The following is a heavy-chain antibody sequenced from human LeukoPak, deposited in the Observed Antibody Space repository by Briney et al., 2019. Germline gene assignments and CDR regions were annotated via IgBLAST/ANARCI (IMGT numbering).Heavy chain of an antibody. CDR2: ISAYNGDT. J-gene: IGHJ4*02. CDR1: GYAFTSYD. V-gene: IGHV1-18*01. Sequence: GASVKVSCTASGYAFTSYDISWVRQAPGQGLEWLGWISAYNGDTNYAQELQGRVTMTTDTSTTTAYMELRSLRSDDTGVYYCARDRRWGFSGYELDYWGQGTLVTVSS. CDR3: ARDRRWGFSGYELDY. D-gene: IGHD5-12*01.